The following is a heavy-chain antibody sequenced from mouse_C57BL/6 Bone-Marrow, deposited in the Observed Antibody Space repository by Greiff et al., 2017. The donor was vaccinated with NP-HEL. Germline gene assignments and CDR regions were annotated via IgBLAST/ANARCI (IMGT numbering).Heavy chain of an antibody. D-gene: IGHD2-1*01. CDR2: IDPENGDT. CDR1: GFNIKDDY. CDR3: FYYGNYAPRSY. J-gene: IGHJ3*01. V-gene: IGHV14-4*01. Sequence: EVQLQQSGAELVRPGASVKLSCTASGFNIKDDYMHWVKQRPEQGLEWIGWIDPENGDTEYASKFQGKATITADTSSNTAYLQLSSLTSEDTAVYYCFYYGNYAPRSYWGQGTLVTVSA.